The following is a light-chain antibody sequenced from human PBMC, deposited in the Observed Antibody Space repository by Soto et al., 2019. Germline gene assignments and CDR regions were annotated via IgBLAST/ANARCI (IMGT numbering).Light chain of an antibody. CDR2: EVS. J-gene: IGLJ2*01. V-gene: IGLV2-14*01. Sequence: QSALTQPASVSGSPGQSITISCTGTSSDVGGYKYVSWYQQHPDKAPKLIIVEVSNRPSGISSRFSGSKSGNTASLTISGLQAEDEADYYCASYTSSSTSVIFGRGTTLTVL. CDR3: ASYTSSSTSVI. CDR1: SSDVGGYKY.